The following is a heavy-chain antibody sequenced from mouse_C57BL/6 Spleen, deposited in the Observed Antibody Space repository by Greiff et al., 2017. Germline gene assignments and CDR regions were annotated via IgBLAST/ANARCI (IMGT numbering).Heavy chain of an antibody. CDR1: GYTFTSYW. CDR3: AREGYDDYGAWFAY. CDR2: INPSNGGT. Sequence: QVQLQQPGTELVKPGASVKLSCKASGYTFTSYWMHWVKQRPGQGLEWVGNINPSNGGTNYNETFKSKATLTVDKSSSTAYMQLSSLTSEDSAVYYGAREGYDDYGAWFAYWGQGTLVTVSA. V-gene: IGHV1-53*01. J-gene: IGHJ3*01. D-gene: IGHD2-3*01.